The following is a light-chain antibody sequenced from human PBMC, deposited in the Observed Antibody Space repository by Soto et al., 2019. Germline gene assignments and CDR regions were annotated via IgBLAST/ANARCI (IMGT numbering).Light chain of an antibody. J-gene: IGLJ2*01. CDR2: DVS. CDR3: SSYTSTSTPVI. V-gene: IGLV2-14*01. Sequence: QSALTQPASVSGSPGQSITISCTGTSSDVGAYNYVSWYQQHPGKAPKVMIYDVSRRPPGVSSRFSGSKSANTASLTISGLQAEDEADYYCSSYTSTSTPVIFGGGTQLTVL. CDR1: SSDVGAYNY.